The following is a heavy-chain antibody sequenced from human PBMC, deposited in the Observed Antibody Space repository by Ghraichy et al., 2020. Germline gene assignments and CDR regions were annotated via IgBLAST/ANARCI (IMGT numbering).Heavy chain of an antibody. D-gene: IGHD2-2*01. CDR1: GFTFSSYS. CDR3: ARDQKYCSSTSCSTPYGMDV. Sequence: GGSLRLSCAASGFTFSSYSMNWVRQAPGKGLEWVSSISSSSSYIYYADSVKGRFTISRDNAKNSLYLQMNSLRAEDTAVYYCARDQKYCSSTSCSTPYGMDVWGQGTTVTVSS. V-gene: IGHV3-21*01. CDR2: ISSSSSYI. J-gene: IGHJ6*02.